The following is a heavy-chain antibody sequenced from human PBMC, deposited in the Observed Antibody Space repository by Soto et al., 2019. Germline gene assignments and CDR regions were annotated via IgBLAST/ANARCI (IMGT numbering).Heavy chain of an antibody. Sequence: SETLSLTCTVSGGSISIGDYYWGWIRQPPGKGLEWIGYIYYSGSAYYNPSLKSRITISVDTSKNQFSLKLSSVTAADTAVYYCARVPPYGAQYYFDYWGQGTLVTVSS. CDR2: IYYSGSA. CDR1: GGSISIGDYY. V-gene: IGHV4-30-4*01. J-gene: IGHJ4*02. CDR3: ARVPPYGAQYYFDY. D-gene: IGHD3-10*01.